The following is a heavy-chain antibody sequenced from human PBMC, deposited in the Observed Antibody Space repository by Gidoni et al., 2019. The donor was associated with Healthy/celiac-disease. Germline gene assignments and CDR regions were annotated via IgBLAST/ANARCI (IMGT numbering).Heavy chain of an antibody. CDR3: AHYYYDSSGYPGGYFDY. D-gene: IGHD3-22*01. CDR2: IYWNDDK. Sequence: QITLKESGPTLVKPTQTLTLTCTFSGFSLSTSGVGVGWIRQPPGKALEWLALIYWNDDKRYSPSLKSRLTITKDTSKNQVVLTMTNMDPVDTATYYCAHYYYDSSGYPGGYFDYWGQGTLVTVSS. J-gene: IGHJ4*02. CDR1: GFSLSTSGVG. V-gene: IGHV2-5*01.